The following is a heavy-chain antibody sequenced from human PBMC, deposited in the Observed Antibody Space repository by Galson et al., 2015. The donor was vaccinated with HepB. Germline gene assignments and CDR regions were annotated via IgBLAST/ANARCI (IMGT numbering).Heavy chain of an antibody. CDR3: ARDKSGFWDPQSYYFDY. V-gene: IGHV6-1*01. J-gene: IGHJ4*02. Sequence: CAISGDSVSSNSAAWNWIRQSPSRGLEWLGRTYYRSKWYNDYAVSVKSRITINPDTSKNQFSLQLNSVTPEDTAVYYCARDKSGFWDPQSYYFDYWGQGTLVTVSS. D-gene: IGHD3-3*01. CDR2: TYYRSKWYN. CDR1: GDSVSSNSAA.